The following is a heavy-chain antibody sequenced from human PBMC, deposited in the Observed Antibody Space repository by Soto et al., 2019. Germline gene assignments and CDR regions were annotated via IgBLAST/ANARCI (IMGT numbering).Heavy chain of an antibody. CDR3: VKGYWKGDV. D-gene: IGHD1-1*01. CDR2: ISGSGGSI. CDR1: GFTFSTYA. J-gene: IGHJ6*02. Sequence: EVQLLESGGGLVQPGGSLRLSCAASGFTFSTYAMNWVRQAPGNGLEWVSAISGSGGSIHYADSVKGRFTISRDNSKNTLYLQMNSLSDEDTAVYHCVKGYWKGDVWGQGTTVTVSS. V-gene: IGHV3-23*01.